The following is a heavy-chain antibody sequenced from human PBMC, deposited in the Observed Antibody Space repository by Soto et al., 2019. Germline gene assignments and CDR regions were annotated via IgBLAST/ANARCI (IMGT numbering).Heavy chain of an antibody. CDR3: ARREIQGPIDY. J-gene: IGHJ4*02. D-gene: IGHD1-26*01. Sequence: PSETLSLTCAVSGYSISSSNWWGWIRQPPGKGLEWIGYIYYSGTTYYNPSLKSRVTMSVDTSKTQFSLKLTSLTAVDTAVYYCARREIQGPIDYWGQGTLVTVSS. CDR2: IYYSGTT. CDR1: GYSISSSNW. V-gene: IGHV4-28*01.